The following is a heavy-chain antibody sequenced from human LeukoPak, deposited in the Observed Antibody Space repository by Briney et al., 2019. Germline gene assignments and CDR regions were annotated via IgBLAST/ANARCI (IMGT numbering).Heavy chain of an antibody. CDR1: GGSFSGYY. CDR2: IYYSGST. Sequence: PSETLSLTCAVYGGSFSGYYWSWIRQPPGKGLEWIGSIYYSGSTNYNPSLKSRVTISVDTSKNQFSLKLSSVTAADTAVYYCARRSKQWLVHGWFDYWGQGTLVTVSS. CDR3: ARRSKQWLVHGWFDY. D-gene: IGHD6-19*01. J-gene: IGHJ4*02. V-gene: IGHV4-34*01.